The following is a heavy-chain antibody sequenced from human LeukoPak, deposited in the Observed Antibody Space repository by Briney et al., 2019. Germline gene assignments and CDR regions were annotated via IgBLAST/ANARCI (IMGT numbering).Heavy chain of an antibody. D-gene: IGHD2-2*01. CDR1: GGSISSYY. J-gene: IGHJ5*02. CDR3: ARAYQLLSWFDP. V-gene: IGHV4-59*12. Sequence: SETLSLTCTVSGGSISSYYWSWIRQPPGKRLEWIGSIYYSGSTYYNPSLKSRVTISVDTSKNQFSLKLSSVTAADTAVYYCARAYQLLSWFDPWGQGTLVTVSS. CDR2: IYYSGST.